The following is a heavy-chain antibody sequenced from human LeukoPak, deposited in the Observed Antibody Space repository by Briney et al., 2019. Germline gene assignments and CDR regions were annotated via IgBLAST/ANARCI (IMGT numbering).Heavy chain of an antibody. Sequence: GGSLRLFCAASGFTFSSYTMNWVRQAPGKGLEWVSTVSGSSNIHYSDSVKGRFTISRDNARNSLYLQMNSLRDEDTAVYYCARDGLHTAHFDYWAQGTLVTVSS. CDR1: GFTFSSYT. CDR2: VSGSSNI. D-gene: IGHD5-18*01. V-gene: IGHV3-48*02. CDR3: ARDGLHTAHFDY. J-gene: IGHJ4*02.